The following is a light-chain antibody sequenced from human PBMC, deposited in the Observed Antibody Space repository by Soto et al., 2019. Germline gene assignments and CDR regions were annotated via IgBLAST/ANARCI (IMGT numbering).Light chain of an antibody. V-gene: IGKV3-20*01. Sequence: PGDSATLSCRASQPIKNNYLAWYQQRHGRPPRLLISGASTRATGIPDRFSGSGSGTDFTLTISRLEPEDFAVYFCQQYGDSPLLTFGGGTKVEIK. CDR2: GAS. CDR3: QQYGDSPLLT. J-gene: IGKJ4*01. CDR1: QPIKNNY.